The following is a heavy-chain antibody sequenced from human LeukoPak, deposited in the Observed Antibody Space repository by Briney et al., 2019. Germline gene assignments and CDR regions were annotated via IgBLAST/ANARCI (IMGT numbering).Heavy chain of an antibody. V-gene: IGHV3-48*03. D-gene: IGHD3-10*01. CDR2: ISSSGSTI. J-gene: IGHJ4*02. Sequence: PGGSLRLCCAASGFTFSSYEMNWVRQAPGKGLEWVSYISSSGSTIYYADSVKGRFTISRDNAKNSLYLQMNSLRAECKAVYYCARDAMVRGVISRWDYWGQGTLVTVSS. CDR3: ARDAMVRGVISRWDY. CDR1: GFTFSSYE.